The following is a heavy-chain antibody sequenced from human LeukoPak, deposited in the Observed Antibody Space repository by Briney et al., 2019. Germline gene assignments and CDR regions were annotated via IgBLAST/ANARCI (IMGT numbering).Heavy chain of an antibody. CDR1: GFTFSSYW. CDR2: IKQDGSEK. J-gene: IGHJ4*02. V-gene: IGHV3-7*01. CDR3: ARAGDYYDSSGSSSFDY. D-gene: IGHD3-22*01. Sequence: GGSLRLSCAASGFTFSSYWMSWVRQAPGKGLEWVANIKQDGSEKYYVDSVKGRFTISRDNSKNTLYLQMNSLRAEDTAVYYCARAGDYYDSSGSSSFDYWGQGTLVTVSS.